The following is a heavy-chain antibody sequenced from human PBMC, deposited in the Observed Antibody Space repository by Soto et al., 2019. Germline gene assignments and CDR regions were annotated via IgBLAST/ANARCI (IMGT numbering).Heavy chain of an antibody. J-gene: IGHJ3*02. CDR2: IVVGSGNT. CDR1: GFTFTSSA. D-gene: IGHD2-21*01. Sequence: GASVKVSCKASGFTFTSSAVQWVRQARGQRLEWIGWIVVGSGNTNYAQKFQERVTITRDMSTSTAYMELSSLRSEATAVYYCAADRHALYDCYDYQKYALAIWGQGSMVTVSS. CDR3: AADRHALYDCYDYQKYALAI. V-gene: IGHV1-58*01.